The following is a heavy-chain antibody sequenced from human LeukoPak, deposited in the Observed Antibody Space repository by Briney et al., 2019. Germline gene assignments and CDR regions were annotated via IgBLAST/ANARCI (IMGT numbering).Heavy chain of an antibody. D-gene: IGHD3-22*01. Sequence: SETLSLTCAVYGGSFSGYYWSWIRQPPGKGLEWIGEINHSGSTNYNPSLKSRVTISVDTSKNQFSLKLSSVTAADTAVYYCARVNIYYDSSGYYVEAIFDYWGQGTLVTVSS. V-gene: IGHV4-34*01. CDR3: ARVNIYYDSSGYYVEAIFDY. CDR2: INHSGST. CDR1: GGSFSGYY. J-gene: IGHJ4*02.